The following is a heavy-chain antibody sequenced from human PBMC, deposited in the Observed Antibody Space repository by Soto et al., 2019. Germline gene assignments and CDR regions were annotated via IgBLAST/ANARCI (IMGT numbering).Heavy chain of an antibody. D-gene: IGHD4-17*01. V-gene: IGHV1-2*04. CDR1: GYTFTGYY. CDR2: INPNSGGT. J-gene: IGHJ4*02. Sequence: QVQLVQSGAEVKKPGASVKVSCKASGYTFTGYYMHWVRQAPGQGLEWMGWINPNSGGTNNAQKFQGWVTMTRDTSISTADIELSRLRSDGTALYYYARDSDYGEYSGFDSWGQGTLVTVSS. CDR3: ARDSDYGEYSGFDS.